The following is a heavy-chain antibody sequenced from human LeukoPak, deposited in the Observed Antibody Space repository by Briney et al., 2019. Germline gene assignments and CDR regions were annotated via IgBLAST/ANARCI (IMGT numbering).Heavy chain of an antibody. CDR2: MKQDGSEK. CDR3: ARDKIVGATTLDY. CDR1: GFTFSTYW. V-gene: IGHV3-7*01. Sequence: GGSLRLSCAASGFTFSTYWMSWVRQAPGKRLEWVANMKQDGSEKYYVDSVMGRFTISRDNAKNSLYLQMNSLRAEDTAVYYCARDKIVGATTLDYWGQGTLVTVSS. D-gene: IGHD1-26*01. J-gene: IGHJ4*02.